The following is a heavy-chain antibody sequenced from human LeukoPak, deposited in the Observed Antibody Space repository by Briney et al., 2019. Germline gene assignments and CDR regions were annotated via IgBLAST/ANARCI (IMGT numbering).Heavy chain of an antibody. CDR3: ARASTWGSSFDY. V-gene: IGHV1-2*02. CDR1: GYTFTGYY. D-gene: IGHD7-27*01. Sequence: ASVKVSCKASGYTFTGYYMHWVRQAPEQGLEWMGWINPNSGGTNYAQKFQGRVTMTRDTSISTAYMELSRLRSDDTAVYYCARASTWGSSFDYWGQGTLVTVSS. CDR2: INPNSGGT. J-gene: IGHJ4*02.